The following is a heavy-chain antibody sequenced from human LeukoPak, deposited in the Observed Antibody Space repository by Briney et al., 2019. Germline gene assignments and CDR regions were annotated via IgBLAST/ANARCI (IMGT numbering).Heavy chain of an antibody. D-gene: IGHD6-13*01. J-gene: IGHJ4*02. V-gene: IGHV3-48*01. Sequence: GGSLRLSCAASGFTFSSYSMNWVRQAPGEGLEWVSYISSLSGTIYYADSVKGRFTISRDNAKNSPYLQMDSLRAEDTAVYYCATTGYSSRNYWGQGTLVTVSS. CDR2: ISSLSGTI. CDR1: GFTFSSYS. CDR3: ATTGYSSRNY.